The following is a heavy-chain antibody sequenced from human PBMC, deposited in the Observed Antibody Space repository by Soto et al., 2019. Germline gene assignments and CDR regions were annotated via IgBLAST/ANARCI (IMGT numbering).Heavy chain of an antibody. D-gene: IGHD1-26*01. Sequence: QVQLQESGPGLVKPSQTLSLTCTVSGGSIRSTGYFWTWIRQHPGKGLEWIGYIIYSGSTFHNPSLKSRVTISVDTSKNQFSLELSSVTAADTAVYYCARAAGSGDDFDYWGQGTLVTVSS. V-gene: IGHV4-31*03. CDR3: ARAAGSGDDFDY. CDR1: GGSIRSTGYF. CDR2: IIYSGST. J-gene: IGHJ4*02.